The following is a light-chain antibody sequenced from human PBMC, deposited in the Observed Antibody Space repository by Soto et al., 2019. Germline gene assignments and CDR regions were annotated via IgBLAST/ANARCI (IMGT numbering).Light chain of an antibody. CDR3: ETWDSSLSAGV. CDR2: EYN. Sequence: QSVLTQPPSVSAAPGQKVTISCSGSSSNIGNNYVSWYQRLPGTAPKLLIYEYNKRPSGIPDRFSGSKSGTSATLGITGLQTGDEADYYCETWDSSLSAGVFGGGTKVTVL. J-gene: IGLJ2*01. V-gene: IGLV1-51*02. CDR1: SSNIGNNY.